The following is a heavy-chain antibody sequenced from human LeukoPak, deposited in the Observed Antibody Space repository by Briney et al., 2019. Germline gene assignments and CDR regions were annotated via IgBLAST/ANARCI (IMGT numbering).Heavy chain of an antibody. J-gene: IGHJ4*02. V-gene: IGHV3-21*01. CDR2: ISSSSSYI. Sequence: GGSLRLSCAASGFTFSSYSMNWVRQAPGKGLEWVSSISSSSSYIYYADSVKGRFTNSRDNAKNSLYLQMNSLRAEDTAVYYCARGGRLNYDNLSYWGQGTLVTVSS. CDR3: ARGGRLNYDNLSY. D-gene: IGHD3-9*01. CDR1: GFTFSSYS.